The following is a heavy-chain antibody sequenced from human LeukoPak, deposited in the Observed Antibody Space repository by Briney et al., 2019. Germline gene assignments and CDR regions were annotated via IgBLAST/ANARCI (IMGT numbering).Heavy chain of an antibody. CDR2: ISSSSSTI. CDR1: GFIFRNYP. J-gene: IGHJ4*02. Sequence: GGSLRLSCGVSGFIFRNYPMTWVRQAPGKGLEWVSYISSSSSTIYYADSVKGRFTISRDNAKNSLYLQMNSLRAEDTAVYYCASGYSSSSIGPFDYWGQGTLVTVSS. V-gene: IGHV3-48*01. D-gene: IGHD6-6*01. CDR3: ASGYSSSSIGPFDY.